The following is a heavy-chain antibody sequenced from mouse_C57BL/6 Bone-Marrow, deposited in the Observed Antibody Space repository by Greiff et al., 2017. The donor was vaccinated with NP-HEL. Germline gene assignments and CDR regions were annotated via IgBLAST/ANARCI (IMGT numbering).Heavy chain of an antibody. CDR2: ISNLAYSI. J-gene: IGHJ2*01. CDR1: GFTFSDYG. CDR3: ARRKGGYFDY. V-gene: IGHV5-15*01. Sequence: EVMLVASGGGLVQPGGSLKLSCAVSGFTFSDYGMAWVRQAPRKGPEWVAFISNLAYSIYYADTVTGRFTIPRDNVKKPLYLEMSSLRSEDTAMYYCARRKGGYFDYWGQGTTLTVSS.